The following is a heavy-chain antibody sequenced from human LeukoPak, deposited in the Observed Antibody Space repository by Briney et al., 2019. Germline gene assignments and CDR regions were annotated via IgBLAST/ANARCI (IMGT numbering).Heavy chain of an antibody. CDR1: GGSFDGYY. CDR2: VNHREVT. V-gene: IGHV4-34*01. D-gene: IGHD3-10*01. Sequence: PSETLSLTCAVYGGSFDGYYWSWFRQAPGGGLEWIGEVNHREVTHYNPSLKSRVTISVDTSKNQFSLKLSSVTAADTAVYYCARGYMVRGVIKWPHFDYWGQGTLVTVSS. J-gene: IGHJ4*02. CDR3: ARGYMVRGVIKWPHFDY.